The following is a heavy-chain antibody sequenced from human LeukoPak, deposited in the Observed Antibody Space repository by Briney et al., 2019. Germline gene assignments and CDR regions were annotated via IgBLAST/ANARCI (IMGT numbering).Heavy chain of an antibody. J-gene: IGHJ4*02. CDR1: GFTFSSYA. CDR3: EQDRILCFGELVRFDY. D-gene: IGHD3-10*01. Sequence: GGSLRLSCAASGFTFSSYAMIWVRQAPGKGLEWVSAISGSGASTYYADSVKGRFTISRDNSKNTLYLQMNILRAQDTAVYYCEQDRILCFGELVRFDYWGQGTLVSVSS. V-gene: IGHV3-23*01. CDR2: ISGSGAST.